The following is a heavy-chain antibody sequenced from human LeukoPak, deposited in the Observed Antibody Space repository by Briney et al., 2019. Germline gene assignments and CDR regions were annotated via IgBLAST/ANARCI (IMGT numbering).Heavy chain of an antibody. Sequence: PVKVSCKASGGTFSSYAISWVRQAPGQGLEWMGRIIPIFGTANYAQKFQGRVTITTDESTSTAYMELSSLRSEDTAVYYCARSNYYDSSGYCDYWGQGTLVTVSS. D-gene: IGHD3-22*01. CDR3: ARSNYYDSSGYCDY. J-gene: IGHJ4*02. V-gene: IGHV1-69*05. CDR2: IIPIFGTA. CDR1: GGTFSSYA.